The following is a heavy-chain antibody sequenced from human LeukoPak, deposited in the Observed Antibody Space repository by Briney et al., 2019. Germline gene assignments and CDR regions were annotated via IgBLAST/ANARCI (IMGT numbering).Heavy chain of an antibody. CDR1: GYTFTGYY. CDR2: INPNNGDT. CDR3: ARDLSGITATSRGDDY. J-gene: IGHJ4*02. V-gene: IGHV1-2*06. D-gene: IGHD1-20*01. Sequence: GASVKVSCKASGYTFTGYYMYWVRQAPGQGLEWMGRINPNNGDTTYAQKFQGRVTMTRDTSINIAYMELSSLRSDDTAVYYCARDLSGITATSRGDDYWGQGTLVTVSS.